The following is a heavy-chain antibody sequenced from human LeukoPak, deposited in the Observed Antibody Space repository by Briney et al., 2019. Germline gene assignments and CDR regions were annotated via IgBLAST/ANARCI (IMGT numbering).Heavy chain of an antibody. Sequence: ASVKVSCKVSGYTLTELSMHWVRQAPGQGLEWMGWISAYNGNTNYAQKLQGRVTMTTDTSTSTAYMELRSLRSDDTAVYYCARVGYSRPRTTGGLIDYWGQGTLVTVSS. CDR1: GYTLTELS. V-gene: IGHV1-18*01. CDR3: ARVGYSRPRTTGGLIDY. J-gene: IGHJ4*02. CDR2: ISAYNGNT. D-gene: IGHD5-24*01.